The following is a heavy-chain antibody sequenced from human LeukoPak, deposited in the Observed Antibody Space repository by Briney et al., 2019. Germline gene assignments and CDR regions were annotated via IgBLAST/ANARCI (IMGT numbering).Heavy chain of an antibody. J-gene: IGHJ3*02. CDR2: INSDGSGT. Sequence: GGSLRLSCAASGFTFSSYWMHWVRQAPGKGLVWVSRINSDGSGTSYADSVKGRFTISRDNAKNTLYLQMNSLRAEDTAVYYCARDGYYDSSGYYYYAFDIWGQGTMVTVSS. V-gene: IGHV3-74*01. CDR1: GFTFSSYW. D-gene: IGHD3-22*01. CDR3: ARDGYYDSSGYYYYAFDI.